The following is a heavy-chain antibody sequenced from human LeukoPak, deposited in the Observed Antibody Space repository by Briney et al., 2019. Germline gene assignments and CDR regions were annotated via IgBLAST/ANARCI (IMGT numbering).Heavy chain of an antibody. CDR3: AKDPYGTRYFDY. CDR1: GFTFSNYW. Sequence: GGSLRLSCAASGFTFSNYWMSWVRQAPGKGLEWVSSLSGSGGDTYYADSVKGRFTISRDNSKNTVYLQMNSLRAEDTAVYYCAKDPYGTRYFDYWGQGTLVTVSS. V-gene: IGHV3-23*01. CDR2: LSGSGGDT. J-gene: IGHJ4*02. D-gene: IGHD2-2*01.